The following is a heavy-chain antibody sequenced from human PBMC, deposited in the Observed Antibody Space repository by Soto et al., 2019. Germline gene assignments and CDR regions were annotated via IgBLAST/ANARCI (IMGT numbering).Heavy chain of an antibody. Sequence: SETLSLTCTVSGGSISSYFYIWVRQPPGKGLEWIGSVYYTGTTDYNPSLKSRVTISVDTSKTQFSLNPRSVTAADTAVYYCARDLAAVPRAFDYWGRGTLVTVSS. D-gene: IGHD6-13*01. V-gene: IGHV4-59*01. CDR3: ARDLAAVPRAFDY. CDR1: GGSISSYF. CDR2: VYYTGTT. J-gene: IGHJ4*02.